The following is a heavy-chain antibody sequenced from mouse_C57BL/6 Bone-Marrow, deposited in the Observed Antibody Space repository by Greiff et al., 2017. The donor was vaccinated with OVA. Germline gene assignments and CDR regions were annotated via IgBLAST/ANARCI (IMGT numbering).Heavy chain of an antibody. CDR3: TRGITTGQGAY. V-gene: IGHV5-9-1*02. CDR1: GFTFSSYA. D-gene: IGHD1-1*01. CDR2: ISSGGDYI. J-gene: IGHJ3*01. Sequence: EVKLVESGEGLVKPGGSLKLSCAASGFTFSSYAMSWVRQTPEKRLEWVAYISSGGDYIYYADTVKGRFTISRDNARNTLYLQMSSLKSEDTAMYYCTRGITTGQGAYWGQGTLVTVSA.